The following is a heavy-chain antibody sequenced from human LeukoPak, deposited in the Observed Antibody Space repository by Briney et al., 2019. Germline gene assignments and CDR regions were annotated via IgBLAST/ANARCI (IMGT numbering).Heavy chain of an antibody. V-gene: IGHV4-34*01. Sequence: SETLSLTCAVYGGSFSGYYWSWIRQPPGKGLEWIGEINHSGSTNYNPSLKSRVTISVDTSKNQFSLKLSSLTAADTAVYYCARVPDSNYPYYFDYWGQGTLGTVSS. D-gene: IGHD4-11*01. CDR3: ARVPDSNYPYYFDY. J-gene: IGHJ4*02. CDR2: INHSGST. CDR1: GGSFSGYY.